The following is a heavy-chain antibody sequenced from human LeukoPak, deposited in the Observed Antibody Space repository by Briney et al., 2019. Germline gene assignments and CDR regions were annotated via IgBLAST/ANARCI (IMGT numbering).Heavy chain of an antibody. D-gene: IGHD6-19*01. CDR1: GFTFSSYA. CDR3: ASDGSSGWDYYYYGMDV. J-gene: IGHJ6*02. CDR2: ITYDGSNK. Sequence: PGGSLRLSCAASGFTFSSYAMHWVRQAPGKGLEWVAVITYDGSNKYYADSVKGRSTISRDNSKNTLYLQMNSLRAEDTAVYYCASDGSSGWDYYYYGMDVWGQGTTVTVSS. V-gene: IGHV3-30-3*01.